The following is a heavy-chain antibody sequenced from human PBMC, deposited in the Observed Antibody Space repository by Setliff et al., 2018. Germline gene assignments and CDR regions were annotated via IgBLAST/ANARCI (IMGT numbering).Heavy chain of an antibody. Sequence: ASVKVSCKTSGYTFINYGLSWMRQAPGQGLEWMGWISGYNGNTDYAQSLQGRVTMTIDTSTSTAYMELRSLRSDDTAVYYCARVPRLEWLLPTFDSWGQGTLVTVSS. CDR1: GYTFINYG. CDR2: ISGYNGNT. V-gene: IGHV1-18*01. J-gene: IGHJ4*02. CDR3: ARVPRLEWLLPTFDS. D-gene: IGHD3-3*01.